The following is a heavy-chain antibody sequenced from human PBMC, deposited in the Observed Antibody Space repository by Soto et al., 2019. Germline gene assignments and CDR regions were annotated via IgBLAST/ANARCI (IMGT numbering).Heavy chain of an antibody. CDR3: ARALSSAAGLYFDY. J-gene: IGHJ4*02. V-gene: IGHV4-4*07. D-gene: IGHD6-13*01. Sequence: LSLTCTVSGASISAYYWSWIRQPAGKGMEWVGRVHATDGTKYNPSLKSRVTMSIDTSKHQFSLNLDSLTAADTAVYYCARALSSAAGLYFDYWGQGILVTVSS. CDR2: VHATDGT. CDR1: GASISAYY.